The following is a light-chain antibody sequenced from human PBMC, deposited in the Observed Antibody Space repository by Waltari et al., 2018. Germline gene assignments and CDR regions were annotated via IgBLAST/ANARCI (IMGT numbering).Light chain of an antibody. CDR3: QQRSNWPIT. V-gene: IGKV1-39*01. J-gene: IGKJ5*01. CDR1: QRINSY. Sequence: DIQMTQSPSSLSASVGDRVTITCRASQRINSYLNWYQQKPGKAPKLLIYGASSLQSGVPSGFSGSGSGTEFTLTISSLQPEDSAVYYCQQRSNWPITFGQGTRLEIK. CDR2: GAS.